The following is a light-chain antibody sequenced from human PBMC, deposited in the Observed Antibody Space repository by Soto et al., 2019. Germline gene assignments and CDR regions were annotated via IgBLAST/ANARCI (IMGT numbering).Light chain of an antibody. J-gene: IGKJ2*01. CDR2: DAS. V-gene: IGKV1-5*01. Sequence: DIQMTQSPSTLSASLGDRVTITCRASQSISSWLAWYQQKQGKAPKLLIYDASSLESGVPSRFSGSGSGTEFTLTISSLQPDDFATYYCQQYNSSPYDFGQGTKLEIK. CDR1: QSISSW. CDR3: QQYNSSPYD.